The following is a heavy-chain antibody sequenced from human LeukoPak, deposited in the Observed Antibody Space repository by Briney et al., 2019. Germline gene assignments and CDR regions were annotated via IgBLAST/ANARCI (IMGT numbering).Heavy chain of an antibody. V-gene: IGHV1-2*02. CDR3: ARGYSYNNDAFDI. Sequence: ASVKVSCKASGGTFSSYAISWVRQAPGQGLEWLGRINPHSDVTNFAQKYQGRVTLTRDTSISTAYMELSRLRSDDTAVYYCARGYSYNNDAFDIWGQGTMVTVSS. J-gene: IGHJ3*02. CDR2: INPHSDVT. CDR1: GGTFSSYA. D-gene: IGHD5-18*01.